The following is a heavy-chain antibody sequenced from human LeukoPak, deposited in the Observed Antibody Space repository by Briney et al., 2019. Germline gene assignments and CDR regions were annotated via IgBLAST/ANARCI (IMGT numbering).Heavy chain of an antibody. CDR2: MKPKSGNT. Sequence: ASVKVSCKASGYTFTTYDTNWVRQATGQGLEWMGWMKPKSGNTGYAQKFQGRITMTRNTSISTAYMELSSLRSEDTAVYYCARSYTGYSSTWGQGTLVTVSS. CDR1: GYTFTTYD. D-gene: IGHD6-13*01. J-gene: IGHJ5*02. CDR3: ARSYTGYSST. V-gene: IGHV1-8*01.